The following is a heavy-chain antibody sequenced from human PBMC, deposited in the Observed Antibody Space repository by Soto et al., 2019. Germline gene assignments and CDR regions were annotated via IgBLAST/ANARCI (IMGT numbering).Heavy chain of an antibody. J-gene: IGHJ4*02. CDR2: ISSSSSYI. CDR3: ASWGSYYYDSSGYHDY. V-gene: IGHV3-21*01. Sequence: GGSLRLSCAASGFTFSSYCMNWVRQAPGKGLEWVSSISSSSSYIYYADSVKGRFTISRDNAKNSLYLQMNSLRAEDTAVYYCASWGSYYYDSSGYHDYWGQGTLVTVSS. CDR1: GFTFSSYC. D-gene: IGHD3-22*01.